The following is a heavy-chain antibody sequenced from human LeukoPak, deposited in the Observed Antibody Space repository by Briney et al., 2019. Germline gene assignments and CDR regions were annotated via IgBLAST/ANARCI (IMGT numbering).Heavy chain of an antibody. D-gene: IGHD6-13*01. CDR1: GFSFSGYA. V-gene: IGHV3-23*01. Sequence: GGSLRLSCEASGFSFSGYAMSWVRQAPGKGLDWVSGVSDSGVNTYYADSVKGRFTISRDNAKNSLYLQMNSLRAEDTAVYYCARDLSSSWSLDYWGQGTLVTVSS. CDR3: ARDLSSSWSLDY. CDR2: VSDSGVNT. J-gene: IGHJ4*02.